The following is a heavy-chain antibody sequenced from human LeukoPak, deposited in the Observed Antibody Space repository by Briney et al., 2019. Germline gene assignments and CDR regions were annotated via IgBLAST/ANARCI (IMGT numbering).Heavy chain of an antibody. Sequence: PGGSLRLSCAASGFTFSGYWMSWVRQAPGKGLEWVANIKQDGSATYHVDSVKGRFTISRDNAKNSLYLQMNSLRAEDTAVYYCARMYSSSWYSWGQGTLVTVSS. V-gene: IGHV3-7*01. D-gene: IGHD6-13*01. CDR2: IKQDGSAT. CDR3: ARMYSSSWYS. CDR1: GFTFSGYW. J-gene: IGHJ4*02.